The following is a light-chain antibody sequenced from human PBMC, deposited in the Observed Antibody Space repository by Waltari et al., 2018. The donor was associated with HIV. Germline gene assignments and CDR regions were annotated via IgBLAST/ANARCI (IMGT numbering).Light chain of an antibody. J-gene: IGLJ2*01. V-gene: IGLV2-14*01. CDR1: SIDVGGYTY. Sequence: QSALTQPASVSGSPGQSITISCTGTSIDVGGYTYVSWYQQHPGKAPKLVIYEVSKRPAGASKLFSGSKADNTASMTISVLQADDEADYYCSSYTSSSPLVFGGGTKLTVL. CDR3: SSYTSSSPLV. CDR2: EVS.